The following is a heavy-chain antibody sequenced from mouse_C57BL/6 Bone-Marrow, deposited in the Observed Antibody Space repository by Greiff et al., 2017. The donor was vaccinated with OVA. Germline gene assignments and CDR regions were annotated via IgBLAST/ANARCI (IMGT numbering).Heavy chain of an antibody. CDR3: ARAVYYGPFAY. D-gene: IGHD1-1*01. V-gene: IGHV5-4*03. CDR2: ISDGGSYT. J-gene: IGHJ3*01. CDR1: GFTFSSYA. Sequence: EVKVVESGGGLVKPGGSLKLSCAASGFTFSSYAMSWVRQTPEKRLEWVATISDGGSYTYYPDNVKGRFTISRDNAKNNLYLQMSHLKSEDTAMYYCARAVYYGPFAYWGQGTLVTVSA.